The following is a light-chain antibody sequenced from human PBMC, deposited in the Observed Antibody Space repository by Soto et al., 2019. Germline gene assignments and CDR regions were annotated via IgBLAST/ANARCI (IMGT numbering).Light chain of an antibody. CDR1: QSVSSNY. V-gene: IGKV3-20*01. CDR3: QQYSSSPPEFT. J-gene: IGKJ3*01. CDR2: GAS. Sequence: EIVLTQSPGTLSVSPGERVTLSCRASQSVSSNYLAWYQQRPGQAPRLLIFGASYRATGIPDRFSGSGSGTDFTLTISRLEAEDFAVYSCQQYSSSPPEFTFGPGTKVDSK.